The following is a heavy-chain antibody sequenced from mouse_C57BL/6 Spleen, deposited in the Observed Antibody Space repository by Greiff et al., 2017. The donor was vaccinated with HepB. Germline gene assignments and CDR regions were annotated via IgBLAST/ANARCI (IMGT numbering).Heavy chain of an antibody. CDR2: ISSGGSYT. J-gene: IGHJ4*01. V-gene: IGHV5-6*01. CDR3: ARHGLLGYDYAMDY. Sequence: EVMLVESGGDLVKPGGSLKLSCAASGFTFSSYGMSWVRQTPDKRLEWVATISSGGSYTYYPDSVKGRFTISRDNAKNTLYLQMSSLKSEDTAMYYCARHGLLGYDYAMDYWGQGTSVTVSS. CDR1: GFTFSSYG. D-gene: IGHD3-1*01.